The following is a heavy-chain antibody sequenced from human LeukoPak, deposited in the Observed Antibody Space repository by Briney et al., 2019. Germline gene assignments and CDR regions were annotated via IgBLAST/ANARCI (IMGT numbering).Heavy chain of an antibody. CDR1: GYTFTGYY. Sequence: GASEKVSCKASGYTFTGYYMHWVRHAPAQGFEWVGRINPNWCGTNYAQKSQGRVTMTRDTSISTAYMELSSLRSDDTAVYYCASGPMVVTLIDYWGQGTLVTVSS. J-gene: IGHJ4*02. V-gene: IGHV1-2*06. CDR3: ASGPMVVTLIDY. CDR2: INPNWCGT. D-gene: IGHD4-23*01.